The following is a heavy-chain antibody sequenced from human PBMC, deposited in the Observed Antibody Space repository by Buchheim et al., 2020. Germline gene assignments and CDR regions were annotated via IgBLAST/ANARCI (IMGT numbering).Heavy chain of an antibody. CDR2: ISYDGSNK. V-gene: IGHV3-30*18. CDR3: AKDDPNFSGWLAY. D-gene: IGHD6-19*01. J-gene: IGHJ4*02. CDR1: GFTFSSYG. Sequence: QVQPVESGGGVVQPGRSLRLSCAASGFTFSSYGMHWVRQAPGKGLEWVAVISYDGSNKYYADSVKGRFTISRDNSKNTLYLQMNSLRAEDTAVYYCAKDDPNFSGWLAYWGQGTL.